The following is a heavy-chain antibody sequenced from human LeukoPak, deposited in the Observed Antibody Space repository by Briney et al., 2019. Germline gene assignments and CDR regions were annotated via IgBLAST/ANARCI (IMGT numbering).Heavy chain of an antibody. J-gene: IGHJ4*02. CDR2: IYSGGST. CDR1: GFTVSTYY. Sequence: GGSLRLSCAASGFTVSTYYMTWVRQAPGKGLECVSVIYSGGSTYYADSVKGRFTVSRDNSKNTLYLQMNSLRAEDAVMYYCARGLGYCTSTTCLLPFDYWGQGTLVTVSS. D-gene: IGHD2-2*01. CDR3: ARGLGYCTSTTCLLPFDY. V-gene: IGHV3-53*01.